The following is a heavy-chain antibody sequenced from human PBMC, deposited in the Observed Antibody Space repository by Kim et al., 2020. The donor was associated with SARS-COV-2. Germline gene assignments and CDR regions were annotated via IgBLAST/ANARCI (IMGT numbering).Heavy chain of an antibody. CDR2: IYYSGST. J-gene: IGHJ4*02. CDR3: ARTPRVATRRGVKYYFDY. Sequence: SETLSLTCTVSGGSISSSSYYWGWIRQPPGKGLEWIGSIYYSGSTHYNPSLKSRVTISVDTSKNQFSLKLSSVTAADTAVYYCARTPRVATRRGVKYYFDYWGQGTLVTVSS. V-gene: IGHV4-39*01. CDR1: GGSISSSSYY. D-gene: IGHD5-12*01.